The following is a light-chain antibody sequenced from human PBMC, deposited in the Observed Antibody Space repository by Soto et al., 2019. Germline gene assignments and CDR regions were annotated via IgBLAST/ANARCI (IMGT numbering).Light chain of an antibody. CDR3: SSYTSSNTYV. CDR2: DVS. CDR1: SSDVGGYNY. V-gene: IGLV2-14*01. J-gene: IGLJ1*01. Sequence: ALTQPASVSGSPGQSITISCTGTSSDVGGYNYVSWYQQHPGKAPKLMIYDVSNRPSGVSNRFSGSKSGNTASLTISGLQAEDEADYYCSSYTSSNTYVFGTGTKVTVL.